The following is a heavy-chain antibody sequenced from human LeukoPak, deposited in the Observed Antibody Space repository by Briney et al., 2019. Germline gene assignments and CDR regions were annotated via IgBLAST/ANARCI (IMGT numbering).Heavy chain of an antibody. CDR2: IYPGDSDT. J-gene: IGHJ4*02. V-gene: IGHV5-51*01. CDR1: GYSCSTYW. Sequence: GESLKISCKGSGYSCSTYWIGWVRQMPGKGLEWMGIIYPGDSDTRYSPSFQGQVTISADKSISTAYLQWSSLKASDTAIYYCARQTGLAAPVVSYWGREPWSPSPQ. D-gene: IGHD6-25*01. CDR3: ARQTGLAAPVVSY.